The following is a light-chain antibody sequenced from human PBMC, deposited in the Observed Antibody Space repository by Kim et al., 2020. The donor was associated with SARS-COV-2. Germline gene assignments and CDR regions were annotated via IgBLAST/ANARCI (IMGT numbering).Light chain of an antibody. CDR1: QGISSS. CDR3: KQLSSFPIT. V-gene: IGKV1-9*01. Sequence: IQLTQSPSSLSASVGDRVTITCRASQGISSSLAWYQQEPGKAPKLVIYGAFTLQSGVPSRFSGSGSGTDFTLTISSLQPEDFATYYCKQLSSFPITFGQGTRLEIK. J-gene: IGKJ5*01. CDR2: GAF.